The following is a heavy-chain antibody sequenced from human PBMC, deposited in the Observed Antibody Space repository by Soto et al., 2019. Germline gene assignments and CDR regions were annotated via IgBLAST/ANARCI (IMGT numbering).Heavy chain of an antibody. CDR1: GFTFSSHG. J-gene: IGHJ4*02. D-gene: IGHD6-19*01. Sequence: QAQLVESGGGVVQPGRSLRLSCAASGFTFSSHGMHWVRQAPGKGLEWVAVIWSDGSNEYYADSVKGRFTISRDNSKNTLYLQMSSLRVEDTAVYYCATDYSSTGYGLVYWGQGVLVTVSS. V-gene: IGHV3-33*01. CDR3: ATDYSSTGYGLVY. CDR2: IWSDGSNE.